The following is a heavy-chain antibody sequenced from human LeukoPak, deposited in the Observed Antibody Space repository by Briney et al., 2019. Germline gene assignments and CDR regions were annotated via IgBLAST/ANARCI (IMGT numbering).Heavy chain of an antibody. CDR2: ISYEGSDK. D-gene: IGHD3-10*01. Sequence: GGSLRLSCAASGFTFTNYAMHWVRQAPGKGLEWVAVISYEGSDKYYADSVKGRFTISRDSSKNTLYLQMNSLRAEGTAFYYCASSYGSGSYYGGFDYWGQGTPVTVSS. V-gene: IGHV3-30*04. J-gene: IGHJ4*02. CDR3: ASSYGSGSYYGGFDY. CDR1: GFTFTNYA.